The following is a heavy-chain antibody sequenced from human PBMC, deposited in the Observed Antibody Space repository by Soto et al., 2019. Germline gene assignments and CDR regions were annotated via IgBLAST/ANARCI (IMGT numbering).Heavy chain of an antibody. CDR1: GGSISSYY. Sequence: SETLSLTCTVSGGSISSYYWSWIRQPPGKGLEWIGYIYYSGSTNYNPSLKSRVTISVDTSKNQFSLKLSSVTAADTAVYYCARVEKIAAAADEGYYYYYYMDVWGKGTTVTVSS. J-gene: IGHJ6*03. CDR3: ARVEKIAAAADEGYYYYYYMDV. V-gene: IGHV4-59*01. CDR2: IYYSGST. D-gene: IGHD6-13*01.